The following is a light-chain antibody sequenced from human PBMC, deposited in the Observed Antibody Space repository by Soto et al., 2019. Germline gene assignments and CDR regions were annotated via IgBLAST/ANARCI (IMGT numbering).Light chain of an antibody. J-gene: IGKJ5*01. CDR2: GAS. CDR3: PQHNKWSLTT. Sequence: EVVMTQSPATLYVSPGAPATLSCRARQSSSIGLAWYRQKPGQAPRLFIYGASTRASGTPATYSGSGSGTDFPITISSLESECFAVYSRPQHNKWSLTTCGQGTLLETK. V-gene: IGKV3D-15*01. CDR1: QSSSIG.